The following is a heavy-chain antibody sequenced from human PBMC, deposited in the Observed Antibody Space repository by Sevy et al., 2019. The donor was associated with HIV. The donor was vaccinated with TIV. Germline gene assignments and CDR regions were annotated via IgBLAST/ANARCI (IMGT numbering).Heavy chain of an antibody. D-gene: IGHD6-13*01. CDR1: GFTFSSYA. CDR3: ARARSSWYYFDY. CDR2: ISYDGSNK. J-gene: IGHJ4*02. V-gene: IGHV3-30*04. Sequence: GGSLRLSCAASGFTFSSYAMHWVRQAPGKGLEWVAVISYDGSNKYYADSVKGRFTISRDNSKNTLYLQMNSLRAEDTAVYYCARARSSWYYFDYWGQGTLVTVSS.